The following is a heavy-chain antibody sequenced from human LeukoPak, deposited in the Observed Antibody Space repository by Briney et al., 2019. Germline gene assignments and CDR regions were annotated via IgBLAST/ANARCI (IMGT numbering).Heavy chain of an antibody. D-gene: IGHD1-14*01. CDR1: GFIGSDGY. CDR3: AREVWGPEY. CDR2: IKQDGSDK. J-gene: IGHJ4*02. Sequence: GGSLRLSCVVSGFIGSDGYMNWVRQAPGKGLEWVGNIKQDGSDKNHMDSVKGRFTISRDNTKNSVYLQMSSLRAEDTAVYYCAREVWGPEYWGQGTLVTVSS. V-gene: IGHV3-7*01.